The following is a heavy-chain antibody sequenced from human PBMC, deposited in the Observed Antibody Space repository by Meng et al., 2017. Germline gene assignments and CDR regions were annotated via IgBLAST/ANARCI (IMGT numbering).Heavy chain of an antibody. CDR2: ITGSGGST. Sequence: SLKISCAASGFTFSSYVLSWLRPAPGRGLEWVSAITGSGGSTYYADSVKGRFTISRDNSKNTLYLQMNSLRAEDTAVYYCARDRALRRAVAGRKSYYYYYGMDVWGQGTMGTVSS. CDR3: ARDRALRRAVAGRKSYYYYYGMDV. CDR1: GFTFSSYV. J-gene: IGHJ6*02. V-gene: IGHV3-23*01. D-gene: IGHD6-19*01.